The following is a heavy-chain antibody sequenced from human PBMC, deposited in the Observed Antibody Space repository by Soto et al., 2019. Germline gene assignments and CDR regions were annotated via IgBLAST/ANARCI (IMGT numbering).Heavy chain of an antibody. CDR2: IGPDGTEI. D-gene: IGHD1-26*01. CDR1: GFTFGNFW. V-gene: IGHV3-74*01. CDR3: AKLPWEVAQS. J-gene: IGHJ5*02. Sequence: PGGSLRLSCSDSGFTFGNFWIHWVRQAPGKGLEWVSHIGPDGTEIGYGDSGKGRFIISRDNAMNPVYLQMNSLEAEDTAVYYCAKLPWEVAQSWGQGTLVTVSS.